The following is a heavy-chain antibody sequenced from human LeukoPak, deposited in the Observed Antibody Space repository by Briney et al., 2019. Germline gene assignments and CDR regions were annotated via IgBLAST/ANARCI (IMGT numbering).Heavy chain of an antibody. Sequence: SETLSLTCAVYGGSFSGYYWSWIRQPPGKGLEWIGEINHSGSTNYNPSLKSRVTISVDTSKNQFSLQLNSVTPEDTALYYCARAPHGSGCDYWSQGTLVTVSS. CDR1: GGSFSGYY. D-gene: IGHD6-19*01. CDR3: ARAPHGSGCDY. CDR2: INHSGST. J-gene: IGHJ4*02. V-gene: IGHV4-34*01.